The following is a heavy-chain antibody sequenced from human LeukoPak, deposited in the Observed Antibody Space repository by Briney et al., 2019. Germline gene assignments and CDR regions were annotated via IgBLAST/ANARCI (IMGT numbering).Heavy chain of an antibody. CDR3: ARVLFNSGYDY. J-gene: IGHJ4*02. V-gene: IGHV1-2*02. D-gene: IGHD3-9*01. CDR1: GYTFIGAY. Sequence: ASVKVSCKPSGYTFIGAYMHWVRQAPGHGLEWMGWINPNSGETKFAQKFQGRVTMTRDTSISTVYMGLGGLRSDDTAVYYCARVLFNSGYDYWGQGSLVTVSS. CDR2: INPNSGET.